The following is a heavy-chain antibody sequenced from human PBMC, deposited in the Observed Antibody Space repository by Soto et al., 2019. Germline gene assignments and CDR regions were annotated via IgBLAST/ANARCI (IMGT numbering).Heavy chain of an antibody. CDR1: GYSFTSYW. Sequence: PGESLKISCKGSGYSFTSYWIGWVRQMPGKGLEWMGIIYPGDSDTRYSPSFQGQVTISADKSISTAYLQWSSLKASDTAMYYCARHYDCSGGSCANYYYGMDVWGQGTTVTVSS. CDR2: IYPGDSDT. J-gene: IGHJ6*02. CDR3: ARHYDCSGGSCANYYYGMDV. D-gene: IGHD2-15*01. V-gene: IGHV5-51*01.